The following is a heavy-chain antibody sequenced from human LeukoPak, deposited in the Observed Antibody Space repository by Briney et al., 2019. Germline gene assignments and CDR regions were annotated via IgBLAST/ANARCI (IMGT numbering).Heavy chain of an antibody. CDR2: ISGSGGST. CDR1: GFTFSSYA. Sequence: GGSLRLSCAASGFTFSSYAMSWVRQAPGKGLEWVSAISGSGGSTYYADSVKSRFTISRDNSKNTLYLQMNSLRAEDTAVYYCAKASRYSTGWPFDYWGQGTLVTVSS. CDR3: AKASRYSTGWPFDY. V-gene: IGHV3-23*01. D-gene: IGHD6-19*01. J-gene: IGHJ4*02.